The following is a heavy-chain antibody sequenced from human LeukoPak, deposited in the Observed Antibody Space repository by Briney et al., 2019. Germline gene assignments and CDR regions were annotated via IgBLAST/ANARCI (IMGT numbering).Heavy chain of an antibody. CDR1: GGSFSGYY. J-gene: IGHJ4*02. V-gene: IGHV4-34*01. D-gene: IGHD3-9*01. CDR2: INHSGST. Sequence: SETLSLTCAAYGGSFSGYYWSWIRQPPGKGLEWIGEINHSGSTNYNPSLKSRVTVSVDTSKNQFSLKLSSVTAADTAVYYCARTDMSHFDYWGQGTLVTVSS. CDR3: ARTDMSHFDY.